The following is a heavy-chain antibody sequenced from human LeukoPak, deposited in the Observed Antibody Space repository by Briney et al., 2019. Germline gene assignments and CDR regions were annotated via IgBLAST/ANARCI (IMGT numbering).Heavy chain of an antibody. Sequence: KPSETLSLTCTVSGGSISSSSYYWGWIRQPPGKGLEWIGGIYYSGSTYYNPSLKSRVTISVDTSKNQFSLKLSSVTAADTAVYYCARARITMIAIFDYWGQGTLVTVSS. J-gene: IGHJ4*02. CDR3: ARARITMIAIFDY. CDR1: GGSISSSSYY. CDR2: IYYSGST. D-gene: IGHD3-22*01. V-gene: IGHV4-39*01.